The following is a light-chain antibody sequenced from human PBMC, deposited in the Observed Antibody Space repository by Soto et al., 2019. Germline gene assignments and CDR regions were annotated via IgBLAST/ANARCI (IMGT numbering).Light chain of an antibody. V-gene: IGKV3-11*01. CDR3: QQRSNWPPIT. Sequence: EIAMTQSPATLSVSPWERATLSFGACQGVSSYLAWYQQKPGQAPRLLIYDASNRATGIPARFSGSGSGTDFTLTISSLEPEDFAVYYCQQRSNWPPITFGQGTRLEIK. CDR1: QGVSSY. CDR2: DAS. J-gene: IGKJ5*01.